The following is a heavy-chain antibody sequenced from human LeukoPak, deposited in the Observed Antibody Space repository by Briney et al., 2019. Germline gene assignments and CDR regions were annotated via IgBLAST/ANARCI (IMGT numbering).Heavy chain of an antibody. CDR2: IYHSGST. D-gene: IGHD3-10*01. Sequence: SETLSLTCTVSGGSISSGGYYWSWIRQPPGKGLEWIGYIYHSGSTYYNPSLKSRVTISVDTSKNQFSLKLSSVTAADTAVYYCARDVRSYYGSGSYYPHWGQGTLVTVSS. CDR3: ARDVRSYYGSGSYYPH. CDR1: GGSISSGGYY. V-gene: IGHV4-30-2*01. J-gene: IGHJ4*02.